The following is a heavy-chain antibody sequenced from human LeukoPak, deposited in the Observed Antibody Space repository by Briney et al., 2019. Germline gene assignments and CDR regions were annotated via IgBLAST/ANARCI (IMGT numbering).Heavy chain of an antibody. J-gene: IGHJ4*02. CDR3: ARRGEAAAGIDLFAFDY. CDR2: IFYSGPT. Sequence: SETLSLTCSVSGGSISSSSYYWGWIRQPPGKGLEWIGSIFYSGPTYYNPSLKSRVTISVDTSKNQFSLKLSSVTAVDTAVYYCARRGEAAAGIDLFAFDYWGQGTLVTVSS. D-gene: IGHD6-13*01. V-gene: IGHV4-39*01. CDR1: GGSISSSSYY.